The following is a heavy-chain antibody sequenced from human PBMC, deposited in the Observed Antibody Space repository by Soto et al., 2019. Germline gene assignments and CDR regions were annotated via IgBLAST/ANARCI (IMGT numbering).Heavy chain of an antibody. CDR3: ATLLATTRAFDY. Sequence: KTSETLSLTCTVSGGSISSYYWSWIRQPPGKGLEWIGYIYYSGSTNYNPSLKSRVTISVDTSKNQFSLKLSSVTAADTAVYYCATLLATTRAFDYWGQGTLVTVSS. J-gene: IGHJ4*02. V-gene: IGHV4-59*01. CDR2: IYYSGST. CDR1: GGSISSYY. D-gene: IGHD4-4*01.